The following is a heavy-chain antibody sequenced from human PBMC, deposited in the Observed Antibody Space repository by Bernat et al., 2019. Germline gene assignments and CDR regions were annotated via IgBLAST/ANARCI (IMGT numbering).Heavy chain of an antibody. J-gene: IGHJ4*02. D-gene: IGHD7-27*01. Sequence: EVQLVQSGAEVKKPGESLKISCQVSGYSFTNYWIGWVHQMPGEGLEWMAIVHPSNSATRYNPSFQGQVTISADKSISTAYLQWSSLKASDTAIYYCARHNIWGFDYWDQGTLVTVSS. CDR3: ARHNIWGFDY. CDR2: VHPSNSAT. CDR1: GYSFTNYW. V-gene: IGHV5-51*07.